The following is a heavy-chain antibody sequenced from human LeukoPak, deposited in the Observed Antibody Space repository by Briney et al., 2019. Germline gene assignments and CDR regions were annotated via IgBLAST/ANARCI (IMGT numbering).Heavy chain of an antibody. CDR2: INHSGST. D-gene: IGHD3-22*01. Sequence: SETLSLPCTVYGGSFCGYYWSWIRQPPGKALEWIGEINHSGSTNYNPSLKSRVTISVDTSKNQFSLKLSSVTAADTAVYYCARSSSYDSSGPAHYWGQGTLVTVSS. CDR3: ARSSSYDSSGPAHY. J-gene: IGHJ4*02. CDR1: GGSFCGYY. V-gene: IGHV4-34*01.